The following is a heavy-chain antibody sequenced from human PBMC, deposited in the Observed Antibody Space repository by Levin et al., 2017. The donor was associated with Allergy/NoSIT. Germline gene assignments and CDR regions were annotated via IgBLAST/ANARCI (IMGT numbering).Heavy chain of an antibody. CDR2: ISYDGSNK. V-gene: IGHV3-30-3*01. D-gene: IGHD5-12*01. Sequence: QPGGSLRLSCAASGFTFSSCAMHWVRQAPGKGLEWVAVISYDGSNKYYADSVKGRFTISRDNSKNTLYLQMNSLRAEDTAVYYCARDIGWTVASLFWGQGTMVTVSS. CDR1: GFTFSSCA. CDR3: ARDIGWTVASLF. J-gene: IGHJ3*01.